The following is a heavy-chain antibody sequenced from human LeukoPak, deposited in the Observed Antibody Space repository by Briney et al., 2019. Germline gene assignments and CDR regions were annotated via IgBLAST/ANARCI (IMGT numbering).Heavy chain of an antibody. CDR1: GYTFTSYG. V-gene: IGHV1-18*01. CDR2: ISAYNGNT. Sequence: ASVTVSCKASGYTFTSYGISWVRQAPGQGLEWMGWISAYNGNTNYAQKLQGRVTMTTDTSTSTAYMELRSLRSDDTAVYYCARQREAYDAFDIWGQGTMVTVSS. J-gene: IGHJ3*02. CDR3: ARQREAYDAFDI.